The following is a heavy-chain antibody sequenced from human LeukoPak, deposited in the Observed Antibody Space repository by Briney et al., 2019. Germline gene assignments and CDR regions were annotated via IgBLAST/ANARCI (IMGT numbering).Heavy chain of an antibody. CDR3: ARGGDFWSGYPDYYFDY. CDR1: GGSISSGGYS. J-gene: IGHJ4*02. Sequence: PSETLSLTCAVSGGSISSGGYSWSWIRQPPGKGLEWIGYIYHSGSTNYNPSLKSRVTISVDTSKNQFSLKLSSVTAADTAVYYCARGGDFWSGYPDYYFDYWGQGTLVTVSS. D-gene: IGHD3-3*01. V-gene: IGHV4-30-2*01. CDR2: IYHSGST.